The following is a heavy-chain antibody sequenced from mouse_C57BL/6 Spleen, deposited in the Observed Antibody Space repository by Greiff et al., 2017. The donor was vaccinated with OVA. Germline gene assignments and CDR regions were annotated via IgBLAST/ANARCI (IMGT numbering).Heavy chain of an antibody. CDR2: IDPSDSYT. Sequence: QVQLQQSGAELVKPGASVKLSCKASGYTFTSYWMQWVKQRPGQGLEWIGEIDPSDSYTNYNQKFKGKATLTVDTSSSTAYMQLSSLTSEDSAVYYCARRYYGNYVDYWGQGTTLTVSS. V-gene: IGHV1-50*01. CDR3: ARRYYGNYVDY. D-gene: IGHD2-1*01. CDR1: GYTFTSYW. J-gene: IGHJ2*01.